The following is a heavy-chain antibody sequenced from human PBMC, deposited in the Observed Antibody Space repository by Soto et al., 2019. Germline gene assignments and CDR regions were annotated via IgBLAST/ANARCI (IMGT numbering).Heavy chain of an antibody. CDR2: IKSKTDGGTT. V-gene: IGHV3-15*07. Sequence: EVQLVESGGGLVKPGGSLRLSCAASGFTFGNAWMNWVRQAPGKGLEWVGRIKSKTDGGTTDYAAPVKGRFTISRDDSKNTLYLQMNSLKTVDTAVYYCTTEGVLIWDFDYWGQGTLVTVSS. CDR1: GFTFGNAW. CDR3: TTEGVLIWDFDY. D-gene: IGHD2-8*01. J-gene: IGHJ4*02.